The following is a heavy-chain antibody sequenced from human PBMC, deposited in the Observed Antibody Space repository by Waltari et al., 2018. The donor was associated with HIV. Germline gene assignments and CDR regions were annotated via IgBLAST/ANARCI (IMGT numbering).Heavy chain of an antibody. D-gene: IGHD2-2*01. CDR1: GHTFIDYF. CDR2: INPKSGVT. V-gene: IGHV1-2*06. CDR3: ARGYVQNDLRGLFHL. Sequence: QELLVQSGAEVKKPGASVKVSCKASGHTFIDYFIHWVRQAPGQGLEWMGRINPKSGVTHYPQKFQGRVIMTRDTSMSTAYMDLTRLRADDTALYFCARGYVQNDLRGLFHLWGRGTSVTVSS. J-gene: IGHJ2*01.